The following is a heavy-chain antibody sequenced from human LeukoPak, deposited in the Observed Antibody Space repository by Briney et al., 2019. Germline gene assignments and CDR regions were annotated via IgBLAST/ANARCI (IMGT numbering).Heavy chain of an antibody. V-gene: IGHV3-23*01. Sequence: GGSLRLSCAASGFTFSSFAMSWVRQAPGKGLEWVSGMSGSGGTTYYVDSVKGRFTVSRDTSKNSLYLQMNNLRGEDTAVYYCARAAPVRGVTFFDYWGQGTLITVSS. CDR3: ARAAPVRGVTFFDY. J-gene: IGHJ4*02. CDR1: GFTFSSFA. D-gene: IGHD3-10*01. CDR2: MSGSGGTT.